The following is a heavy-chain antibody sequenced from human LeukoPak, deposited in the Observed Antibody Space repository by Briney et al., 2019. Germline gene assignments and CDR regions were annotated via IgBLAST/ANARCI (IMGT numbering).Heavy chain of an antibody. Sequence: GGSLRLSCKVSGITLSNYGMSWVRQAPGKGLEWVAGISGSGGGTNYADSVKGRFTISRDNSKNTLHLQMNSLRAEDTAVYFCAKRGVVIRVILVGFHKEAYYFDSWGQGALVTVSS. J-gene: IGHJ4*02. CDR2: ISGSGGGT. CDR1: GITLSNYG. D-gene: IGHD3-22*01. V-gene: IGHV3-23*01. CDR3: AKRGVVIRVILVGFHKEAYYFDS.